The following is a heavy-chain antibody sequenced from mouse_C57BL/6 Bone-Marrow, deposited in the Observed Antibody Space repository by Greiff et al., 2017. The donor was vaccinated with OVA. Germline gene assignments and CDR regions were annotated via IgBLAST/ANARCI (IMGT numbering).Heavy chain of an antibody. CDR3: TTKNYFDY. V-gene: IGHV14-4*01. CDR2: IDPENGDT. J-gene: IGHJ2*01. CDR1: GFNIKDDY. Sequence: VQLQQSGAELVRPGASVKLSCTASGFNIKDDYMHWVKQRPEQGLEWIGWIDPENGDTEYASKFQSKATITADTSSNTAYLQLSSLTSEDTAVYYCTTKNYFDYWGQGTTLTVSS.